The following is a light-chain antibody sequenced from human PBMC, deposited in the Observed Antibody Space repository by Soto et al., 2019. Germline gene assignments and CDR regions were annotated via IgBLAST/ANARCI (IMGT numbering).Light chain of an antibody. V-gene: IGKV3-15*01. CDR2: GAS. CDR3: QQYNNWPPFT. Sequence: EIVMTQSPATLSLSTGERATVSCRASQSVSSNLAWYQQKPGQAPRLLIYGASTRATGIPARFSGSGSGTEFTLTISSLQSEDFAVYYCQQYNNWPPFTFGQGTRLEI. CDR1: QSVSSN. J-gene: IGKJ5*01.